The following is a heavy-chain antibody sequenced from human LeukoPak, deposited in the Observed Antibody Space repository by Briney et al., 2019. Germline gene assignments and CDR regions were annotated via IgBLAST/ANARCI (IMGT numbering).Heavy chain of an antibody. CDR2: ISGSGDST. CDR3: AKMGRLGDY. J-gene: IGHJ4*02. Sequence: GGSLRLSCAASGFTFNSFWMHWVRQAPGKGLEWVSAISGSGDSTYYADSVKGRFTISRDNSKNTLYLQMNSLRAEDTAVYYCAKMGRLGDYWGQGTLVTVSS. V-gene: IGHV3-23*01. D-gene: IGHD3-10*01. CDR1: GFTFNSFW.